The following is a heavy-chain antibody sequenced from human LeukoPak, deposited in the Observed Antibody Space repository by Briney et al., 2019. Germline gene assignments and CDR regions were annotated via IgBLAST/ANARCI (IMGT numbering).Heavy chain of an antibody. CDR1: GYTFTGYY. Sequence: ASVKVSCKASGYTFTGYYMHWVRQAPGQGLEWMGWINPNSGGTNYAQKFQGRVTTTRDTSISTAYMELSRLRSDDTAVYYCARDPLLWFGELLSRDAFDIWGQGTMVTVSS. J-gene: IGHJ3*02. D-gene: IGHD3-10*01. CDR2: INPNSGGT. V-gene: IGHV1-2*02. CDR3: ARDPLLWFGELLSRDAFDI.